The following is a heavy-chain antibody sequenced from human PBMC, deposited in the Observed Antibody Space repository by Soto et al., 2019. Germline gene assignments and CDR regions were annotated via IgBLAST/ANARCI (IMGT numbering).Heavy chain of an antibody. CDR3: ATTMLVVRAANYYHYGMDV. J-gene: IGHJ6*02. CDR1: GGTFSSYA. Sequence: SVKVSCKASGGTFSSYAISWVRQAPGQGLEWMGGIIPIFGTANYAQKFQGRVTITADESTSTAYMELSSLRSEDTAVYYCATTMLVVRAANYYHYGMDVWGQGTTVTVSS. D-gene: IGHD2-2*01. CDR2: IIPIFGTA. V-gene: IGHV1-69*01.